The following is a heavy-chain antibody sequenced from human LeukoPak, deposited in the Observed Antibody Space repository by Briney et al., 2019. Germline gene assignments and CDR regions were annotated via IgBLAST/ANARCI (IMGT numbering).Heavy chain of an antibody. Sequence: GASVKVSCKASGYTFTSYDINWVRQATGQGLEWMGWINPNSGGTNYAQKFQGRVTMTRDTSISTAYMELSRLRSDDTAVYYCARATYSSSSPPQYWGQGTLVTVSS. D-gene: IGHD6-6*01. V-gene: IGHV1-2*02. CDR3: ARATYSSSSPPQY. CDR2: INPNSGGT. CDR1: GYTFTSYD. J-gene: IGHJ4*02.